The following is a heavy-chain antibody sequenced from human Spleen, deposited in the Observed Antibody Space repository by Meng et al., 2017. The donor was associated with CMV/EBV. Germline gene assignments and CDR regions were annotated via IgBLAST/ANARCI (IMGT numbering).Heavy chain of an antibody. D-gene: IGHD3-16*01. CDR2: MSPTSGKT. Sequence: ASVKVSCKASGYTFSNYDINWVRQATGQGLEWMGRMSPTSGKTGYAPKFLGRVTMTRDTSVSTAYLQLFSLGSDDTAVYYCARGGTLYSDAYEDYWGQGTLVTVSS. CDR3: ARGGTLYSDAYEDY. V-gene: IGHV1-8*01. J-gene: IGHJ4*02. CDR1: GYTFSNYD.